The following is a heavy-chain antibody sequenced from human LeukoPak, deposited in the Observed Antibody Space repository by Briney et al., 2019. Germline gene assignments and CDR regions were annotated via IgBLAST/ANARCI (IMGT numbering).Heavy chain of an antibody. CDR2: IYYSGTT. CDR3: ARAEVGATIWFDP. Sequence: SETLSLTCSVSGGPINSYYWSWIRQPPGKGLEWIGYIYYSGTTNYNPSLRSRVTMLVDTSKNQFTLKLSSVTAADTAVYYCARAEVGATIWFDPWGQGTLVTVSS. CDR1: GGPINSYY. J-gene: IGHJ5*02. D-gene: IGHD1-26*01. V-gene: IGHV4-59*01.